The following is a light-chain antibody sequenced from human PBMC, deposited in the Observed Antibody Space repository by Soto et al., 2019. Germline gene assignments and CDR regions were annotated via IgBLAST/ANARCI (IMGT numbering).Light chain of an antibody. CDR3: ASWDSSLSAVV. CDR2: DNN. Sequence: QLVLTQPPSVSAAPGQKVTISCSGSSSNIGNNYGSWYQQLPGTAPKLLIYDNNKRPSGIPDRFSGSKSGTSATLGISGLQTGDEADYYCASWDSSLSAVVFGGGTKLTVL. J-gene: IGLJ3*02. V-gene: IGLV1-51*01. CDR1: SSNIGNNY.